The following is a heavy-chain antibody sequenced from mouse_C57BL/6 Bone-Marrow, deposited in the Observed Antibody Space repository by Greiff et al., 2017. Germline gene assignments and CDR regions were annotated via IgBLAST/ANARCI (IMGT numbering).Heavy chain of an antibody. D-gene: IGHD2-3*01. J-gene: IGHJ4*01. CDR1: GFSLTSYG. Sequence: QVQLKQSGPGLVQPSQSLSITCPVSGFSLTSYGVHWVRQSPGKGLEWLGVIWRGGSTDYNAAFMSRLSITKDNSKSPVFFKMNSLQADDTAIYYCAKFDGYPYAMDYWGQGTSVTVSS. CDR2: IWRGGST. V-gene: IGHV2-5*01. CDR3: AKFDGYPYAMDY.